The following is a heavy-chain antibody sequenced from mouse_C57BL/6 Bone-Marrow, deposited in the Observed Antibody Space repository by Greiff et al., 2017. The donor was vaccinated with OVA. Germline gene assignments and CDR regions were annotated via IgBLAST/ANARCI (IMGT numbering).Heavy chain of an antibody. J-gene: IGHJ2*01. Sequence: EVQRVESGGGLVQPGGSMKLSCVASGFTFSNYWMNWVRQSPEKGLEWVAQIRLKSDNYATHYAVSVKGRFTISRDDSKSSVYLQMNNLRAEDTGIYYCTGGYGLDYWGQGTTLTVSS. CDR2: IRLKSDNYAT. CDR3: TGGYGLDY. V-gene: IGHV6-3*01. CDR1: GFTFSNYW. D-gene: IGHD1-1*01.